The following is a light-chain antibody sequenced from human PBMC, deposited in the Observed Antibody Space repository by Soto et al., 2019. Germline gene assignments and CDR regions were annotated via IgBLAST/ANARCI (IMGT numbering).Light chain of an antibody. CDR2: DTS. V-gene: IGKV3-15*01. CDR1: QGIGDT. Sequence: EIVMTQSPATVSVSPGEGATLSCRASQGIGDTLAWYQHKPGQTPRLLIYDTSTRATGVPTRFSGSRSGAEFTLTISRLEPEDFAVYHCHQYGSSPTWTFGQGTKVDIK. CDR3: HQYGSSPTWT. J-gene: IGKJ1*01.